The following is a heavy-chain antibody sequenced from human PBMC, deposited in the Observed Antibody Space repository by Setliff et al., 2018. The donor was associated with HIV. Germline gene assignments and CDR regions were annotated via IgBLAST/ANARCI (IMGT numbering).Heavy chain of an antibody. J-gene: IGHJ4*02. CDR3: ARQTRNRYDVLTGYSVL. V-gene: IGHV4-39*01. CDR2: IFYTGST. CDR1: GDSIISDTYY. Sequence: NLPETLSLTCSVSGDSIISDTYYWGWIRQPPGKGPEWIASIFYTGSTFYTSSLKSRVRISMDKPKNQFSLELTSVTTEDTAVFYCARQTRNRYDVLTGYSVLWGQGILVTVS. D-gene: IGHD3-9*01.